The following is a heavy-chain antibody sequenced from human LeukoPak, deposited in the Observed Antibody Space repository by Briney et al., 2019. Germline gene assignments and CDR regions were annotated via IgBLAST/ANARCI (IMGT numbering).Heavy chain of an antibody. CDR2: ISSSSSYI. V-gene: IGHV3-21*01. CDR3: ARGMTLNAGFDY. D-gene: IGHD1-1*01. Sequence: SGGSLRLSCAASGFTFSSYSMNWVRQAPGKGLEWASSISSSSSYIYYADSVKGRFTISRDNAKNSLYLQMNSLRAEDTAVYYCARGMTLNAGFDYWGQGTLVTVSS. CDR1: GFTFSSYS. J-gene: IGHJ4*02.